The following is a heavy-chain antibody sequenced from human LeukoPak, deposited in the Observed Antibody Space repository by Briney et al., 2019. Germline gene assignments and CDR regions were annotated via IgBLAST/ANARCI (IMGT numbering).Heavy chain of an antibody. D-gene: IGHD6-6*01. J-gene: IGHJ6*02. CDR1: GFTFCDYA. CDR3: TRDLGYSSSSFGMDV. CDR2: IRSKGYGGTT. V-gene: IGHV3-49*04. Sequence: GGSLRLSCTASGFTFCDYAMSWVRQAPGKGLEWVGFIRSKGYGGTTEYAESVKGRFTISRDHSKTIASLQMNSLKTEDTAVYYCTRDLGYSSSSFGMDVWGQGTTVTVSS.